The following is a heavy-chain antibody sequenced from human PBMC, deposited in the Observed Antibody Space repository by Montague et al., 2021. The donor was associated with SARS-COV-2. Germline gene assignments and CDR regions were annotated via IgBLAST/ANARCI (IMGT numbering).Heavy chain of an antibody. J-gene: IGHJ4*02. CDR3: AKSQVVFMWYVMRDHFDH. D-gene: IGHD2-8*01. CDR1: GFTFNNHG. Sequence: SLRLSCSVAGFTFNNHGMHWVRQAPGKGLEWVAYITYEGSKRFYXDSVRGRFTISRDGSTNTLFLQMNSLRVEDTATYYCAKSQVVFMWYVMRDHFDHWGQGTLVTVSS. CDR2: ITYEGSKR. V-gene: IGHV3-33*03.